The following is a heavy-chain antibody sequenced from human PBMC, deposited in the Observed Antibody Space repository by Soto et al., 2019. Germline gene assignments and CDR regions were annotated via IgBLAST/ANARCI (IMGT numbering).Heavy chain of an antibody. CDR2: IIPIFGTA. CDR1: GGTFSSYA. V-gene: IGHV1-69*13. D-gene: IGHD6-19*01. J-gene: IGHJ6*02. Sequence: SVKVSCKASGGTFSSYAISWVRQAPGQGLEWMGGIIPIFGTADYAQRFQGRVTITADESTSTAYMELSSLRSEDTAVYYCASGLSYSSGWYALYYGMDVWGQGTTVTVSS. CDR3: ASGLSYSSGWYALYYGMDV.